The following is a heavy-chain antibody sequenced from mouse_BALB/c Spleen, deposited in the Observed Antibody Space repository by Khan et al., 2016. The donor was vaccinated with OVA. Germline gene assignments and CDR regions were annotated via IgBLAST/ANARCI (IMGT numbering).Heavy chain of an antibody. V-gene: IGHV2-9*02. Sequence: QVQLKESGPGLVAPSQSLSITCTVAGFSLTSYGVHWVRQPPGKGLAWLGVIWAGGSTNYNSALMSRLSISKDNSKSQVFLKMNSLQPHDTALYYCARLEDIWGQGTTLTVSS. J-gene: IGHJ2*01. D-gene: IGHD1-3*01. CDR1: GFSLTSYG. CDR2: IWAGGST. CDR3: ARLEDI.